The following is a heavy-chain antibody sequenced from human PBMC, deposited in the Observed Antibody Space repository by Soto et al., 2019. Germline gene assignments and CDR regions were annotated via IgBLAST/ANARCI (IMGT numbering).Heavy chain of an antibody. CDR1: GGTFRTYT. J-gene: IGHJ5*02. D-gene: IGHD6-19*01. V-gene: IGHV1-69*02. Sequence: QVQLVQSGAEVKRPGSSVKVSCQTSGGTFRTYTINWVRQAPGQGLEWMGRIIPILDVANYAQKFQGRVTITSDKSTSTAHMELRSLGCEDTAVDYCARSIQDDVGVAGPMDIWFDPWGQGTLVTVSS. CDR2: IIPILDVA. CDR3: ARSIQDDVGVAGPMDIWFDP.